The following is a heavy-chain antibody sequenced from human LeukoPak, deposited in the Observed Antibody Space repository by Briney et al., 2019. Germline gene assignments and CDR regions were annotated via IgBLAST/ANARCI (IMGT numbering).Heavy chain of an antibody. CDR2: ISSSGNDI. D-gene: IGHD6-19*01. CDR1: GFTFSSYS. V-gene: IGHV3-21*01. CDR3: ARDKQSSGWYYFDY. J-gene: IGHJ4*02. Sequence: GGSLRLSCAASGFTFSSYSMNWVRQAPGKGLEWVSSISSSGNDIYYADSVEGRFTISRDNAKNSVFLQMSSLRAGDTAVYYCARDKQSSGWYYFDYWGQGALVTVSS.